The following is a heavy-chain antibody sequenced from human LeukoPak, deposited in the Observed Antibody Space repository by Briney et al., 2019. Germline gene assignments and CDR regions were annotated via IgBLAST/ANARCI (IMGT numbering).Heavy chain of an antibody. CDR2: IVVGSGNT. D-gene: IGHD3-22*01. CDR1: GFTFTSSA. CDR3: AAVPFLRDFYDSSTSYL. Sequence: GTSVKVSCKAPGFTFTSSAVQWVRQARGQRLEWIGWIVVGSGNTNYAQKFQRRVTITRGLSTSTAYMELSSLRSEDTAVYYCAAVPFLRDFYDSSTSYLWGQGTLVTVSS. J-gene: IGHJ5*02. V-gene: IGHV1-58*01.